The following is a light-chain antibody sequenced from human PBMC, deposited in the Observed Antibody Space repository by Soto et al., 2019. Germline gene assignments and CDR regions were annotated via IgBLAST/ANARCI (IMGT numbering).Light chain of an antibody. CDR1: QSVKNY. Sequence: EIVLTQSPATLSLSPGERATLSCRASQSVKNYLAWYQQKPGQAPRLLIYDASNRATGIPARFSGSGSWTDLTLTISSLAPEDSAVYYCQQRSNWPPVTFGGGNKVEIK. J-gene: IGKJ4*01. V-gene: IGKV3-11*01. CDR2: DAS. CDR3: QQRSNWPPVT.